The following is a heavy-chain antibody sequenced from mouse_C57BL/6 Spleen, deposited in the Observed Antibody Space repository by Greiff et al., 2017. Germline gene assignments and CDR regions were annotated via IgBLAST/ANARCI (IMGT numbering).Heavy chain of an antibody. CDR1: GYAFSSSW. D-gene: IGHD2-4*01. CDR2: IDPGDGDT. CDR3: ARVRDDYDFDY. Sequence: VQLQQSGPELVKPGASVKISCKASGYAFSSSWMNWVKQRPGKGLEWIGRIDPGDGDTKYNGKFKGKATLTADKSSSTAYMQLSSLTSADSAVDFCARVRDDYDFDYWGQGTTLTVAS. J-gene: IGHJ2*01. V-gene: IGHV1-82*01.